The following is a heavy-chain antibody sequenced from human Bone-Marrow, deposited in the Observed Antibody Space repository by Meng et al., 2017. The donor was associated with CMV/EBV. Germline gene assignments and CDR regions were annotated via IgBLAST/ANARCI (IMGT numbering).Heavy chain of an antibody. V-gene: IGHV1-18*01. CDR2: ISAYNGNT. CDR1: GYTFTSYG. J-gene: IGHJ3*02. Sequence: ASVKVSCKASGYTFTSYGISWVRQAPGQGLEWMGWISAYNGNTNYAQKLQGRVTMTTDTSTSTAYMELRGLIADDTAVYYLSRDKGRTPPPDAFDIWGQGTMVTVSS. D-gene: IGHD3-10*01. CDR3: SRDKGRTPPPDAFDI.